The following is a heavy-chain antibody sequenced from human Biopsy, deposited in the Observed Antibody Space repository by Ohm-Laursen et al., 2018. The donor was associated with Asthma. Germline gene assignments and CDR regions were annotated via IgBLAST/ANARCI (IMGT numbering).Heavy chain of an antibody. V-gene: IGHV1-18*01. CDR2: ISVYNGNT. CDR3: ARAVDYSHYYGIDV. CDR1: GYTFNSAG. J-gene: IGHJ6*02. D-gene: IGHD3-10*01. Sequence: ATVKISRKTSGYTFNSAGITWVRQAPGQGLEWMGWISVYNGNTKVAQKLQDRVTMITDTSTSTAYMELRSLRSNDTAVYFCARAVDYSHYYGIDVWGQGTTVTVS.